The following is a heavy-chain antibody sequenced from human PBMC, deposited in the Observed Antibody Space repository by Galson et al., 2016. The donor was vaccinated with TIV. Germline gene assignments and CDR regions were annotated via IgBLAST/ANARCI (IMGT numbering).Heavy chain of an antibody. Sequence: SETLSLTCSVSGASVSYGVYYWTWIRQPPGRGLEWIGFIYYSGSTEYNPSLKSRLTISVDRSRNQFSLKLNSVTAADTAVYYCAREGVEMATVDNFSYFTDVWGKGTTVTVSS. V-gene: IGHV4-61*08. CDR2: IYYSGST. J-gene: IGHJ6*03. CDR1: GASVSYGVYY. D-gene: IGHD5-24*01. CDR3: AREGVEMATVDNFSYFTDV.